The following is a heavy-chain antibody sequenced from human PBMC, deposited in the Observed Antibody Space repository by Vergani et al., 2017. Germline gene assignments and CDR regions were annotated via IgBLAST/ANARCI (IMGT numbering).Heavy chain of an antibody. D-gene: IGHD2-21*01. CDR1: GYSIGSGFY. CDR2: SHNRGKT. V-gene: IGHV4-38-2*01. CDR3: ARSQGDYWYFDL. J-gene: IGHJ2*01. Sequence: QVRLEESGPGLVKPSETLSLTCSVSGYSIGSGFYWAWIRQSPGGGLQWLTSSHNRGKTDHNPSLKSRVSVSLDTSKNRFSLNLTSVTATDTAVYYCARSQGDYWYFDLWGPGSLVTVSS.